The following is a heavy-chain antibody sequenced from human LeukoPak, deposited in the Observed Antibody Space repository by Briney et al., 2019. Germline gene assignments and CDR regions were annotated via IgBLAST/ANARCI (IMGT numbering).Heavy chain of an antibody. Sequence: ASVKVSCKASGYTFTSYGISWVRQAPGQGLEWMGWISAYNGNPNYAQKLQGRVTMTTDTSTSTAYMELRSLRSDDTAVYYCARVYDSSGYYIRAHAFDIWGQGTMVTVSS. D-gene: IGHD3-22*01. V-gene: IGHV1-18*01. CDR3: ARVYDSSGYYIRAHAFDI. CDR2: ISAYNGNP. J-gene: IGHJ3*02. CDR1: GYTFTSYG.